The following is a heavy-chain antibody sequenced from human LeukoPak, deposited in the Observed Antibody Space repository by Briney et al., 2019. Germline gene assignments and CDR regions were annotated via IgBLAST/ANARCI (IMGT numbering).Heavy chain of an antibody. CDR3: AKNLHGTYSRGPLFDS. D-gene: IGHD1-26*01. Sequence: PGGSLRLSCAASGFTFNNYVMNWVRQAPGKGLEWVAVISFDGSKKYSVDSVKGRFTISRDNSKNTLYLQMNFLRVEDTAIYYCAKNLHGTYSRGPLFDSWGQGTLVTVSS. V-gene: IGHV3-30*18. CDR2: ISFDGSKK. CDR1: GFTFNNYV. J-gene: IGHJ4*02.